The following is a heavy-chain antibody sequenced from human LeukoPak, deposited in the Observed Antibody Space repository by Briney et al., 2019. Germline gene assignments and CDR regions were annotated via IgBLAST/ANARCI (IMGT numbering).Heavy chain of an antibody. CDR1: GFTFSSYA. CDR2: INSDGRIA. Sequence: GGSLRLSCAASGFTFSSYAMSWVRQAPGKGLVWVSRINSDGRIADYADSVKGRFTISRDNSKNTLYLQMNSLRAEDTAVYYCAKYYGSGSYCFDYWGQGTLVTVSS. D-gene: IGHD3-10*01. V-gene: IGHV3-23*01. J-gene: IGHJ4*02. CDR3: AKYYGSGSYCFDY.